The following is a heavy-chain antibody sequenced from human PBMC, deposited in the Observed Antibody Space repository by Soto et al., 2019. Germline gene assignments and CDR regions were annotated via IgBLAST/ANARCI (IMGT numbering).Heavy chain of an antibody. V-gene: IGHV3-23*01. Sequence: EVQLLEPGRGLVQPGGSLRLSCAASGFTFSSYGMSWVRQAPGKGLEWVSSITGSAGSTYYADSVKGRFTISRDNSKNTLYLQMNSLRVEDTAVYYCAKDRNRWLRFDLGYWGQGTLVTVSS. J-gene: IGHJ4*02. CDR1: GFTFSSYG. D-gene: IGHD5-12*01. CDR2: ITGSAGST. CDR3: AKDRNRWLRFDLGY.